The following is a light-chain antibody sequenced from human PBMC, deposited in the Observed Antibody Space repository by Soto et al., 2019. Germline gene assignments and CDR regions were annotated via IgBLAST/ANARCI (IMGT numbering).Light chain of an antibody. J-gene: IGKJ1*01. Sequence: EIVLTQSPGTLSLSPGERATLSCRASQSVSSSYLAWYQQKPGQAPRLLIYGASRRATGIPDRFSGSGSETDCTLTISRLEPEDFAVYYCQQDRRPSWTFGQGTKVEL. CDR1: QSVSSSY. V-gene: IGKV3-20*01. CDR3: QQDRRPSWT. CDR2: GAS.